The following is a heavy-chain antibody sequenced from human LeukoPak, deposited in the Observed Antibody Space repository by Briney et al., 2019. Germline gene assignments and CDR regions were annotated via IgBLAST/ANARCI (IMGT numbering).Heavy chain of an antibody. Sequence: PGGSLRLSCTASGFTFGDYAMSWVRQAPGKGLEWVGFIRSKAYGGTTEYAASVKGRFTISRDDSKSIAYLQMNSLKTEDTAVYYCTRGFTMIAYWGQGTLVTVSS. V-gene: IGHV3-49*04. CDR3: TRGFTMIAY. D-gene: IGHD3-22*01. CDR2: IRSKAYGGTT. CDR1: GFTFGDYA. J-gene: IGHJ4*02.